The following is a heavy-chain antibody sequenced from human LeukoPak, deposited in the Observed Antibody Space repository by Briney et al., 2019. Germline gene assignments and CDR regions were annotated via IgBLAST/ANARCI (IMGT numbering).Heavy chain of an antibody. D-gene: IGHD6-19*01. Sequence: ASVKVSCKASGGTFSSYAISWVRQAPGQGLEWMGGIIPIFGTANYAQKFQGRVTITADESTSTAYMELSSLRSEDTAVYYCARGSSGRYLGIYYYYYYMDVWGKGTTVTISS. CDR2: IIPIFGTA. CDR3: ARGSSGRYLGIYYYYYYMDV. V-gene: IGHV1-69*13. CDR1: GGTFSSYA. J-gene: IGHJ6*03.